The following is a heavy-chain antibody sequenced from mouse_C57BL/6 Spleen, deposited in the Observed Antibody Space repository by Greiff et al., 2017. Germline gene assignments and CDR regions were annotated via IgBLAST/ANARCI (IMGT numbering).Heavy chain of an antibody. J-gene: IGHJ3*01. CDR3: ARDLRGYGSSPFAY. V-gene: IGHV5-4*01. CDR2: ISDGGSYT. CDR1: GFTFSSYA. Sequence: EVKLVESGGGLVKPGGSLKLSCAASGFTFSSYAMSWVRQTPGKRLEWVATISDGGSYTYYPDNVKGRFTISRDNAKNNLYLQMSHLKSEDTAMYYCARDLRGYGSSPFAYRGQGTLVTVSA. D-gene: IGHD1-1*01.